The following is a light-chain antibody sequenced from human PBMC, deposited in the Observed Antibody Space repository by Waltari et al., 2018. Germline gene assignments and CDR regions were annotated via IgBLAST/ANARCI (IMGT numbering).Light chain of an antibody. Sequence: DIVMTQSPDSLAVSLGERATINCKSSQSVLYSSNNKNYLAWYQQKPGQLPKLLIYLASTRESGVPDRFSGSGSGTDFTLTISSLQAEDVAVYYCQQYYSTPPTFGQGTKVEIK. J-gene: IGKJ1*01. CDR3: QQYYSTPPT. CDR1: QSVLYSSNNKNY. CDR2: LAS. V-gene: IGKV4-1*01.